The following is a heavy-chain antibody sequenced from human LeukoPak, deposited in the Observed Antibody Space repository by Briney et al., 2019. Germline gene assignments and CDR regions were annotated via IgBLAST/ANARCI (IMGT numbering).Heavy chain of an antibody. Sequence: ASVKVSCKASGYTFTGYYMHWVRQAPGQGLEWMGWINPNSGGTNCAQKFQGRVTMTRDTSISTAYMELSRLRSDDTAVYYCARDLRVRATDAFDIWGQGTMVTVSS. D-gene: IGHD3-10*01. CDR2: INPNSGGT. CDR3: ARDLRVRATDAFDI. CDR1: GYTFTGYY. V-gene: IGHV1-2*02. J-gene: IGHJ3*02.